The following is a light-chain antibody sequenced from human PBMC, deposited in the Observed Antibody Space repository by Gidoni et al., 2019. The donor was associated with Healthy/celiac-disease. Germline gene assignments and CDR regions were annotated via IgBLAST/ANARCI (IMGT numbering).Light chain of an antibody. CDR2: AAS. V-gene: IGKV1-39*01. Sequence: DIQMTKYPSSLSASGRDRVTITCRASQSISSHLNWYQQQPWKAPKLLIYAASSLQSSVPSRFSGSGSETDFTITISILPHEDLVNYYYQQSYSTTYTFGQGTKVEIK. J-gene: IGKJ2*01. CDR3: QQSYSTTYT. CDR1: QSISSH.